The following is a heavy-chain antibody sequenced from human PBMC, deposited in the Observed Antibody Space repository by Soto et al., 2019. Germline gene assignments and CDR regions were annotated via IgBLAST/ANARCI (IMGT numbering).Heavy chain of an antibody. CDR1: GGTFSSYA. V-gene: IGHV1-69*12. CDR2: IIPIFGTA. CDR3: ARANPHDYSNYDPYHYYYGMDV. D-gene: IGHD4-4*01. Sequence: QVQLVQSGAEVKKPGSSVKVSCKASGGTFSSYAISWVRQAPGQGLEWMGGIIPIFGTANYAQKFQGRVTIAADESTSTAYMALSSRSSEDTAVYYCARANPHDYSNYDPYHYYYGMDVWGQGTTVTVSS. J-gene: IGHJ6*02.